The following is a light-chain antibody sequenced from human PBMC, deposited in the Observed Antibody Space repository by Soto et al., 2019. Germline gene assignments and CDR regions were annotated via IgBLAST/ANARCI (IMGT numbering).Light chain of an antibody. CDR1: QSISSW. V-gene: IGKV1-5*03. Sequence: DIQMTQSPSTLSASVGDRVTITCGSSQSISSWLAWYQQKPGTAPNLLIYKASTLQGGVPSRFSGSGSGTEFTLTISSLQPDDSAIYYCQQYSDNWTFGQGTKVDIK. CDR3: QQYSDNWT. J-gene: IGKJ1*01. CDR2: KAS.